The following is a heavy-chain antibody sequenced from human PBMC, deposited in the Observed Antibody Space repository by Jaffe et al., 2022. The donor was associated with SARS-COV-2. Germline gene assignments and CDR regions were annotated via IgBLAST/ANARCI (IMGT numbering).Heavy chain of an antibody. V-gene: IGHV4-59*01. J-gene: IGHJ5*02. Sequence: QVQLQESGPGLVKPSETLSLTCTVSGGSISSYYWSWIRQPPGKGLEWIGYIYYSGSTNYNPSLKSRVTISVDTSKNQFSLKLSSVTAADTAVYYCARRREPGYDWFDPWGQGTLVTVSS. D-gene: IGHD1-26*01. CDR3: ARRREPGYDWFDP. CDR1: GGSISSYY. CDR2: IYYSGST.